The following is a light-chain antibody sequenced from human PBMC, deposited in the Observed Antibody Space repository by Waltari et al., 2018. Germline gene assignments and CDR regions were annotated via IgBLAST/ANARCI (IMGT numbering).Light chain of an antibody. Sequence: DIQLTPSPSFLSASVGDRVTITCRASQGIATFLTWYQLKPGKAPELLIYDASTLQTGVPSRFSASGSGTDFTLTISSLQPEDFATYYCQQFNTFPLTFGGGTKVEVK. J-gene: IGKJ4*01. CDR1: QGIATF. CDR2: DAS. V-gene: IGKV1-9*01. CDR3: QQFNTFPLT.